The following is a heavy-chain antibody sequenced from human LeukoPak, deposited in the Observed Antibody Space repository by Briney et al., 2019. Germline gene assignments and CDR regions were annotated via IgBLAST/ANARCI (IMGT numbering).Heavy chain of an antibody. CDR2: ISPDARTI. D-gene: IGHD6-13*01. J-gene: IGHJ4*02. CDR1: GFTFSTYS. CDR3: VRGQATAWGLDY. V-gene: IGHV3-74*01. Sequence: GSLRLSCAASGFTFSTYSMNWVRQAPGKGLVWVSHISPDARTITYAAFVKGRFTISRDNAKNTLYLQMNSLRAEDTALYYCVRGQATAWGLDYWGQGTLVTVSS.